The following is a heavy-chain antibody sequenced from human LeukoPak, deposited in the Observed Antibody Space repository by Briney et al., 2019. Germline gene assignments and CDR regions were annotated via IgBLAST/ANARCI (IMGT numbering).Heavy chain of an antibody. CDR3: AIRDAATLIDY. V-gene: IGHV3-30*03. J-gene: IGHJ4*02. CDR2: ISYDGSNK. CDR1: GFTFSSYG. Sequence: GGSLRLSCAASGFTFSSYGMHWVRQAPGKGLEWVAVISYDGSNKYYADSVKGRFTISRDNSKNTLYLQMNSLRAEDTAVYYCAIRDAATLIDYWGQGTLVTVSS.